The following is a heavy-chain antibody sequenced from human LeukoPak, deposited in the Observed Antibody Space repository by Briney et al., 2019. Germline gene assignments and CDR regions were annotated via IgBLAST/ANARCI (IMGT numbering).Heavy chain of an antibody. CDR2: ISYDGSNK. Sequence: PGRSLRLSCAASGFTFSSYGMHWVRQAPGKGLEWVAVISYDGSNKYYADSVKGRFTISRDNSKNTLYLQMYSLRAEDTAVYYCAKDRGLRLGELSLCPDVWGQGTTVTVSS. J-gene: IGHJ6*02. V-gene: IGHV3-30*18. CDR1: GFTFSSYG. D-gene: IGHD3-16*02. CDR3: AKDRGLRLGELSLCPDV.